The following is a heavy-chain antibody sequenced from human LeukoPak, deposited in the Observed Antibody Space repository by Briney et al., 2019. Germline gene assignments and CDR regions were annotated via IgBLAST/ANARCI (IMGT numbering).Heavy chain of an antibody. CDR1: GGSISSYY. D-gene: IGHD6-13*01. CDR3: ARCLVAAAGTGFDY. CDR2: IYYSGST. V-gene: IGHV4-59*08. J-gene: IGHJ4*02. Sequence: TSETLSLTCTVSGGSISSYYWSWIRQPPGKGLEWIGYIYYSGSTNYNPSLKSRVTISVDTSKNQFSLKLSSVTAADTAVYYCARCLVAAAGTGFDYWGQGTLVTV.